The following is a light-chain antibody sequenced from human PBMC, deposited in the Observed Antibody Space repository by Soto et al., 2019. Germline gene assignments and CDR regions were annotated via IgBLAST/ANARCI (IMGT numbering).Light chain of an antibody. J-gene: IGLJ3*02. CDR2: EVS. CDR1: SSDVGAYKY. CDR3: TSYVGSNIWV. V-gene: IGLV2-8*01. Sequence: QSALTQPPSAYGSPGQSVTISCIGTSSDVGAYKYVSWYQQYPGKAPKLMIYEVSKRPSGVPDRFSGSKSGNTASLTVSGLQAEDEADYYCTSYVGSNIWVFGGGTKLTVL.